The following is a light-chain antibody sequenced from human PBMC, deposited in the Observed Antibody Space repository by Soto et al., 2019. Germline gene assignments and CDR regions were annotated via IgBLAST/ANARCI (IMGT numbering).Light chain of an antibody. J-gene: IGLJ1*01. CDR1: SSDVGGYNS. CDR3: SSYTSSSTPYV. V-gene: IGLV2-11*01. Sequence: QSALTQPRSVSGSPGQSVTISCTGTSSDVGGYNSVSWYQHHPGKAPKLMIYDVRKRPSGVPDRFSGSKSDNTASLTISGLQAEDEADYYCSSYTSSSTPYVFGTGTKVNVL. CDR2: DVR.